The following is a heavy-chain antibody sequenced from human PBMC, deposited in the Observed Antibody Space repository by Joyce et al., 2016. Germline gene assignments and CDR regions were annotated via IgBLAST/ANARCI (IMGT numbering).Heavy chain of an antibody. D-gene: IGHD4-17*01. CDR2: IDWDDDK. J-gene: IGHJ4*02. V-gene: IGHV2-70*15. CDR1: GFSLSTSGMC. CDR3: AREFHGDSALYYLDY. Sequence: QVTLRESGPALVKPTQTLTLTCTFSGFSLSTSGMCVSWIRQPPGKALGWLARIDWDDDKYYSRSLKTRLTISKDTSKNQVVLTMTNMDPVDTATYYCAREFHGDSALYYLDYWGQGTLVTVSS.